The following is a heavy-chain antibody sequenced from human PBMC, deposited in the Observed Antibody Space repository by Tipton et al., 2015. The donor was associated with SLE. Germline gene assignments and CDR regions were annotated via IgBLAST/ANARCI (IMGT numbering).Heavy chain of an antibody. Sequence: GSLRLSCAASGFTFSSHAMSWVRQAPGKGLEWVSSVSGSGGSTYYADSVKGRFIISRDNSKNTLFLQMNSLRAEDTAIYYCAADERFLVRPLDYWGQGTLVTVSS. D-gene: IGHD3-10*01. J-gene: IGHJ4*02. CDR2: VSGSGGST. CDR1: GFTFSSHA. V-gene: IGHV3-23*01. CDR3: AADERFLVRPLDY.